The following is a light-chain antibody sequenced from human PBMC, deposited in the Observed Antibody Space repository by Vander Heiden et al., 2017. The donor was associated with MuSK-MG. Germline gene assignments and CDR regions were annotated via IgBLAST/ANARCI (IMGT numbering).Light chain of an antibody. Sequence: IVMTHSPATLSASPGERATLSCTASQSINSDVAWYQLKRGQAPRLLIYGASTRATGIPARFSGSGSGTEFTLSISRLQSEDFAVYYCQQYNKWPPRYTFGQGTKLEIK. V-gene: IGKV3-15*01. CDR3: QQYNKWPPRYT. CDR1: QSINSD. J-gene: IGKJ2*01. CDR2: GAS.